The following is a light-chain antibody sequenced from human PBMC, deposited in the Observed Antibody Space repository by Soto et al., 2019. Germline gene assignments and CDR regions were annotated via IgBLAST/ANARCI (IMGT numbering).Light chain of an antibody. Sequence: VWTQSRVTRSLGPWYRWIRCFMASQSFRGLLAWYQQKPGQAPRLLIYDASNRATGIPPRFSGSGSETDFTITISSLEAEDSALYYYQQPCTSPVTFGQGTRLEIK. CDR1: QSFRGL. V-gene: IGKV3-11*01. CDR3: QQPCTSPVT. CDR2: DAS. J-gene: IGKJ5*01.